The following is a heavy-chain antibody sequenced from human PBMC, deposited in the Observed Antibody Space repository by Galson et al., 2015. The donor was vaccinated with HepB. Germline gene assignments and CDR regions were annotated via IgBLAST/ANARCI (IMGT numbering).Heavy chain of an antibody. V-gene: IGHV3-30*18. J-gene: IGHJ4*02. CDR1: GFTFSGHG. CDR3: AKDRLLDY. D-gene: IGHD5-12*01. Sequence: SLRLSCAASGFTFSGHGMHWVRQAPGKGLEWVAVISYDGSNKYYADSVKGRFTISRDNSKNTLYLQMNSLRAEDTAVYYCAKDRLLDYWGQGTLVTVSS. CDR2: ISYDGSNK.